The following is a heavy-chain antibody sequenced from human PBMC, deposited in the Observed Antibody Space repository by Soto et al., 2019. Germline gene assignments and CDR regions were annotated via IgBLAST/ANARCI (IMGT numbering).Heavy chain of an antibody. CDR1: GASISGFS. CDR3: LRDETHTLRDWFDS. Sequence: SETLSLTCTVSGASISGFSWSWIRKSAGKGLEWIGRIYATGTTAYNPSLKRRGMMTVDAYKRQFSLKLMTVTAADTAVFYCLRDETHTLRDWFDSWGQGISVTVSS. V-gene: IGHV4-4*07. D-gene: IGHD2-21*01. J-gene: IGHJ5*01. CDR2: IYATGTT.